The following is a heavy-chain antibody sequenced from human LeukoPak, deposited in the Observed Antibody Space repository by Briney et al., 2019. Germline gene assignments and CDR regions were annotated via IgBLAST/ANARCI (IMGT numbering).Heavy chain of an antibody. V-gene: IGHV4-59*08. D-gene: IGHD3-10*01. CDR2: IHYSGTT. CDR1: GGSISGYY. CDR3: ARHDSYALGSHPLDV. J-gene: IGHJ6*02. Sequence: SETLSLTCTVSGGSISGYYWSWIWLPPGKGLEWIAYIHYSGTTNYNPSLRSRVTISVDTSKNQFSLKVNSVTATDTAVYFCARHDSYALGSHPLDVWGQGTTVIVSS.